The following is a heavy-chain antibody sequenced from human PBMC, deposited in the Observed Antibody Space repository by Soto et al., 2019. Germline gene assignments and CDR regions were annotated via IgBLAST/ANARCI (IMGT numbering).Heavy chain of an antibody. CDR3: AKSTVAGTP. Sequence: PSETLSLTCTVSGGSISSYYWSWIRQPPGKGLEWIGYIYYSGSTNYNPSLKSRVTISVDTSKNQFSLKLSSVTAADTAVCYCAKSTVAGTPWGQGTLVTVSS. J-gene: IGHJ5*02. CDR1: GGSISSYY. CDR2: IYYSGST. V-gene: IGHV4-59*01. D-gene: IGHD6-19*01.